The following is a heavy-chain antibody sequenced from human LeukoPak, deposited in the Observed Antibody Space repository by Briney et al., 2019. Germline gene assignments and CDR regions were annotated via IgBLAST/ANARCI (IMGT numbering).Heavy chain of an antibody. V-gene: IGHV1-2*02. D-gene: IGHD4-17*01. CDR2: INPNSGGT. CDR1: GYTFTNYG. Sequence: GASVKVSCKASGYTFTNYGISWVRQAPGQGLEWMGWINPNSGGTNYAQKFQGRVTMTRDTSISTAYMELSRLRSDDTAVYYCARAGAYGDYLDVWGKGTTVTVSS. CDR3: ARAGAYGDYLDV. J-gene: IGHJ6*03.